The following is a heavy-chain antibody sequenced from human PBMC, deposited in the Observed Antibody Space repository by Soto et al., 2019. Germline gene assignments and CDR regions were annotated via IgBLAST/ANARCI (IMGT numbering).Heavy chain of an antibody. CDR1: GFTFTRFA. V-gene: IGHV3-30-3*01. CDR3: ARLFGGYSDSSASNSFDI. CDR2: ISYDGNKK. Sequence: LRLSCAASGFTFTRFAIHWVRQAPGKGLEWVAFISYDGNKKKSADSVKGRFTISRDNSSNTVYLHMSSLRTEDTAVYSCARLFGGYSDSSASNSFDIWGQGTRVTVSS. J-gene: IGHJ3*02. D-gene: IGHD3-16*01.